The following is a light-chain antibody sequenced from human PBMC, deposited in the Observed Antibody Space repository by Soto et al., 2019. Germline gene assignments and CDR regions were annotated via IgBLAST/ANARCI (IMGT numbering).Light chain of an antibody. J-gene: IGKJ1*01. CDR3: LQYHNLWA. CDR2: RAS. Sequence: EIVLTQSPGTLSLSPGDRATLSCRASQSVSSSYLAWYQQKPGQAPRLLIYRASTRAPGVPARFSGSGSGTEFTLTISSLQPEDFTVYSCLQYHNLWAFGQGTKVEI. V-gene: IGKV3D-7*01. CDR1: QSVSSSY.